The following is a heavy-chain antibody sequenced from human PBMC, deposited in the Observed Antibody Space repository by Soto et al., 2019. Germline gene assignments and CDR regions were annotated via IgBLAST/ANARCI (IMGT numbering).Heavy chain of an antibody. CDR1: GGSISSYY. CDR2: IYYSGST. CDR3: ARRYGGNFDY. Sequence: QVQLQESGPGLVKPSETLSLTCTVSGGSISSYYWSWIRQPPGKGLEWIGYIYYSGSTNYNPSLMDRVTISVDRSKNQFSLKLSSVTAAETAVYYCARRYGGNFDYWGQGTLVTVCS. V-gene: IGHV4-59*01. J-gene: IGHJ4*02. D-gene: IGHD2-15*01.